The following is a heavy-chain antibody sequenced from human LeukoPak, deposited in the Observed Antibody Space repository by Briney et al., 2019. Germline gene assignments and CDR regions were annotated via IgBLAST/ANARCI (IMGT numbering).Heavy chain of an antibody. J-gene: IGHJ2*01. D-gene: IGHD3-10*01. CDR1: GGSISSRSYYW. V-gene: IGHV3-74*01. Sequence: ETLSLTCTASGGSISSRSYYWMHWVRQVPGKGLVWVSHINSDGRIINYADSVKGRFTISRDNAKNTLYLQMNSLRVEDTAVYYCARGRGWYFDLWGRGTLVTVSS. CDR3: ARGRGWYFDL. CDR2: INSDGRII.